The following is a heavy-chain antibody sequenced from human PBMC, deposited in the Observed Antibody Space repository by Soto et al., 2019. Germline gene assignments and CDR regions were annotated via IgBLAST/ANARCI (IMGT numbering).Heavy chain of an antibody. V-gene: IGHV4-31*03. CDR2: IYYSGST. D-gene: IGHD3-3*01. J-gene: IGHJ3*02. CDR1: GGSISSGGYY. CDR3: ARHTIFGVVIPPGAFDI. Sequence: LSLTCPVSGGSISSGGYYWSWIRQHPGKGLEWIGYIYYSGSTYYNPSLKSRVTISVDTSKNQSSLKLSSVTAADTAVYYCARHTIFGVVIPPGAFDIWGQGTMVTVSS.